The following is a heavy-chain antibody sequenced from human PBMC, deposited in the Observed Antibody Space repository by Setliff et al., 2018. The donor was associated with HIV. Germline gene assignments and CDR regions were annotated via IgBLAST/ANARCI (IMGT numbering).Heavy chain of an antibody. CDR1: GYTFTQYY. V-gene: IGHV1-46*01. Sequence: ASVKVSCKASGYTFTQYYIHWVRQAPGQGLEWMGIINPSGGSTGCAQKFQGRVTVTSDTSTSTVHMELSSLRSDDTAVYYCARRVSYATSGYSLGYWGQGTLVTVSS. D-gene: IGHD5-12*01. CDR2: INPSGGST. CDR3: ARRVSYATSGYSLGY. J-gene: IGHJ4*02.